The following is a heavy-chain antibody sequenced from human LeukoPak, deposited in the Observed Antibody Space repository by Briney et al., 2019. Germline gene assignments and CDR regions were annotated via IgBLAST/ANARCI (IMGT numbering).Heavy chain of an antibody. V-gene: IGHV3-11*04. Sequence: GGSLRLSCAASGFTFRDYYMSWIRQAPGKGLEWVSYISSSGSTIYYADSVRGRFTISRDNAKNSLYLQMNSLRAEDTAVYYCARMDYYDSSGYPPVDIWGQGTMVTVSS. J-gene: IGHJ3*02. CDR1: GFTFRDYY. CDR3: ARMDYYDSSGYPPVDI. D-gene: IGHD3-22*01. CDR2: ISSSGSTI.